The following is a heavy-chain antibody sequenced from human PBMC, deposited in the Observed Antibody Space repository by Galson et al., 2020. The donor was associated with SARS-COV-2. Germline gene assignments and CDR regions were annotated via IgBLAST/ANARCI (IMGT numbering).Heavy chain of an antibody. CDR3: ARVWAGNSYGNYGMDV. CDR1: GFTFSSYA. CDR2: ISGSGGST. Sequence: GESLKISCAASGFTFSSYAMSWVRQAPGKGLEWVSAISGSGGSTYYADSVKGRFTISRDNSKNTLYLQMNGLRAEDTAVYYCARVWAGNSYGNYGMDVWGQGTTVTVSS. V-gene: IGHV3-23*01. D-gene: IGHD5-18*01. J-gene: IGHJ6*02.